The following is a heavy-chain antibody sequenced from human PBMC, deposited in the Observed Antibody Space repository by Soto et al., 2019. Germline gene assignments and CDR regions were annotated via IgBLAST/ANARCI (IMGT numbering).Heavy chain of an antibody. J-gene: IGHJ6*03. CDR2: ISWNSGSI. CDR1: GFTFDDYA. Sequence: EVQLVESGGGLVQPGRSLRLSCAASGFTFDDYAMHWVRQAPGKGLEWVSGISWNSGSIGYADSVKGRFTISRDNAKNSLYLQMNSLRAEDTALYYCAKGPTVPSKGYYYYYMDVWGKGTTVTVSS. V-gene: IGHV3-9*01. CDR3: AKGPTVPSKGYYYYYMDV. D-gene: IGHD4-4*01.